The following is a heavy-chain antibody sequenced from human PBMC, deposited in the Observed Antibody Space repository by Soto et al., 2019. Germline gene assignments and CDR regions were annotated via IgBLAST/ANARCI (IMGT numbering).Heavy chain of an antibody. Sequence: SETLSLTCAVSGGSISSGGYSWSWIRQPPGKGLEWIGYIYHSGSTYYNPSLKSRVTISVDRSKNQFSLKLSSVTAADTAVYYCARAVTMVRGVTEVRFDYWGQGTLVTVSS. D-gene: IGHD3-10*01. V-gene: IGHV4-30-2*01. CDR2: IYHSGST. CDR1: GGSISSGGYS. J-gene: IGHJ4*02. CDR3: ARAVTMVRGVTEVRFDY.